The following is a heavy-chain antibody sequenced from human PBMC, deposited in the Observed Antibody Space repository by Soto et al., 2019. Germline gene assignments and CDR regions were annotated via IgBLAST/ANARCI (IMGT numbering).Heavy chain of an antibody. V-gene: IGHV1-46*01. Sequence: ASVKVSCKASGYTFTSYYMHWVRQAPGQGLEWMGIINPSGGSTSYAQKFQGRVTMTRDTSTSTVYMELSSLRSEDTAVYYCARDADYYYDSSGYYSPRRLYYFDYWGQGXLVTVYS. CDR2: INPSGGST. CDR3: ARDADYYYDSSGYYSPRRLYYFDY. J-gene: IGHJ4*02. CDR1: GYTFTSYY. D-gene: IGHD3-22*01.